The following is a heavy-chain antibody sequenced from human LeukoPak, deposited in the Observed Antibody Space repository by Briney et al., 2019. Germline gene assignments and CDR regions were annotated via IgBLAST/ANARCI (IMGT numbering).Heavy chain of an antibody. Sequence: SETLSLTCSVSGGSIYSSSYYWSWIRQPPGKGLEWIGYIYYSGTTYYNPSLKSRVTISVDTSKNRFSLNLNSVTAADTAVYYCARYYCSSSSCPGIEYWGQGTLVTVSS. D-gene: IGHD2-2*01. CDR1: GGSIYSSSYY. CDR2: IYYSGTT. J-gene: IGHJ4*02. CDR3: ARYYCSSSSCPGIEY. V-gene: IGHV4-30-4*08.